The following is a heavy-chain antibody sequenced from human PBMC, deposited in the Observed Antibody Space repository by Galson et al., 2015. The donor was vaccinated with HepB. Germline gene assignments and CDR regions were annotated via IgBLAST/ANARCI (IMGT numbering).Heavy chain of an antibody. J-gene: IGHJ6*03. Sequence: SLRLSCAASGFTFSSYAMSWVRQAPGKGLEWVSVISGSGGTTYYADSVKGRFTISRDKSKNTLYLQMNSLRAEDTAVYSCAKDREGFWSGSSWAMDVWGKGTTVTVSS. CDR3: AKDREGFWSGSSWAMDV. V-gene: IGHV3-23*01. CDR1: GFTFSSYA. CDR2: ISGSGGTT. D-gene: IGHD3-3*01.